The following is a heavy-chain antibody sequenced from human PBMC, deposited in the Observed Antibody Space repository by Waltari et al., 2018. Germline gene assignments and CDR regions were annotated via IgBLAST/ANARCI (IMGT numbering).Heavy chain of an antibody. J-gene: IGHJ4*02. CDR1: GGTSSSYA. CDR2: IIPILGIA. D-gene: IGHD1-1*01. Sequence: QVQLVQSGAEVQKPGPSVKVSCKASGGTSSSYAIRWVRQAPGQGLEWMGRIIPILGIANYAQKFQGRVTITADKSTSTAYMELSSLRSEDTAVYYCARDQETTPDYWGQGTLVTVSS. CDR3: ARDQETTPDY. V-gene: IGHV1-69*09.